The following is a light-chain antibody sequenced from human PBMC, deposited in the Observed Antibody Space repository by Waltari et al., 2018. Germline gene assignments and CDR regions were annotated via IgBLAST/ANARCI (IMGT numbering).Light chain of an antibody. CDR2: RNN. V-gene: IGLV1-47*01. Sequence: QSVLTQPPSASGTPGQRVTISCSGSSSNIGSNYVYGYQQLPGTAPKLLIYRNNQRPSGVPDRFSGSKSGTSASLAINGLRSEDEADYYCAAWDDSLSVVFGGGTKLTVL. CDR3: AAWDDSLSVV. J-gene: IGLJ2*01. CDR1: SSNIGSNY.